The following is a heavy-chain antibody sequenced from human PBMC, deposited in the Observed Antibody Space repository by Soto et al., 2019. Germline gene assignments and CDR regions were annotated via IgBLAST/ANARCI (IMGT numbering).Heavy chain of an antibody. CDR2: IIPIFGTA. V-gene: IGHV1-69*13. D-gene: IGHD6-19*01. CDR3: ARGPRSPPYHWPVPDY. Sequence: GASVKVSCKASGGTFSSYAISWVRQAPGQGLEWMGGIIPIFGTANYAQKFQGRVTITADESTSTAYMELSSLRSEDTAVYYCARGPRSPPYHWPVPDYWGQGTLVTVAS. CDR1: GGTFSSYA. J-gene: IGHJ4*02.